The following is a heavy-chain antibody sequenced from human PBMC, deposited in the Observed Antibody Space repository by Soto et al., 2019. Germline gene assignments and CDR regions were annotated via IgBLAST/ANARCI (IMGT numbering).Heavy chain of an antibody. Sequence: GPVKVSCKASGYSFTDYYMHCIRQAPGQGLEWMGWIAPHRDGTEFAQKFQGRITLTGDTSTSTAYMELKGLTSADTAVYFCARGPYGDNAFDIWGQGTVVTVSS. J-gene: IGHJ3*02. CDR3: ARGPYGDNAFDI. V-gene: IGHV1-2*02. D-gene: IGHD4-17*01. CDR2: IAPHRDGT. CDR1: GYSFTDYY.